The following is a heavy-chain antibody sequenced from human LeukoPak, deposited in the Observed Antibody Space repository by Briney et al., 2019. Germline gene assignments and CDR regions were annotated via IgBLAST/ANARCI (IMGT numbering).Heavy chain of an antibody. CDR3: VRGVVPAAMSTWFAP. V-gene: IGHV1-46*01. D-gene: IGHD2-2*01. J-gene: IGHJ5*02. CDR1: GYTFTTYD. Sequence: GASVKVSCKASGYTFTTYDTHWVRQAPGQGLEWIGIIFPSGGSTSYAQKFQGRITVTRDTSTSTVYMELRSLRSEDTAVYYCVRGVVPAAMSTWFAPWGQGTLVTVPS. CDR2: IFPSGGST.